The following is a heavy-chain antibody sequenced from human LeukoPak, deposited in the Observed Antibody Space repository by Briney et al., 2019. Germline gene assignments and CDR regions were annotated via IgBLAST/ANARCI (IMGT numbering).Heavy chain of an antibody. CDR3: ARARGDIVVVPAAPFDY. CDR1: GGSFSGYY. D-gene: IGHD2-2*01. V-gene: IGHV4-34*01. J-gene: IGHJ4*02. Sequence: SETLSLTCAVYGGSFSGYYWSWIRQPPGKGLEWIGEINHSGSTNYNPSLKSQVTISVDTSKNQFSLKLSSVTAADTAVYYCARARGDIVVVPAAPFDYWGQGTLVTVSS. CDR2: INHSGST.